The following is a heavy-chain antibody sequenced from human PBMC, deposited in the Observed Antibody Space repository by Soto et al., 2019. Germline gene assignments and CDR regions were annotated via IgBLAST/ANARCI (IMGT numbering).Heavy chain of an antibody. D-gene: IGHD3-10*01. Sequence: GSLRLSCAASGFTFSSYSMNWVRQAPGKGLEWVSYISSSSSTIYYAVSVKGRFTISRDNAKNSLYLQMNSLRAEDTAVYYCAKKGMSRWFGELFNYYYYGMDVWGQGTTVTVSS. CDR1: GFTFSSYS. CDR2: ISSSSSTI. V-gene: IGHV3-48*04. CDR3: AKKGMSRWFGELFNYYYYGMDV. J-gene: IGHJ6*02.